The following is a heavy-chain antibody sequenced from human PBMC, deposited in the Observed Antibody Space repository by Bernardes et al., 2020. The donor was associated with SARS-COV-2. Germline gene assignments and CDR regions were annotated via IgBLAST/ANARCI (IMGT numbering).Heavy chain of an antibody. J-gene: IGHJ6*02. CDR2: ISSSGTTI. V-gene: IGHV3-48*03. D-gene: IGHD2-15*01. CDR3: ARSGERFYYSGMDV. CDR1: GFTFSNYD. Sequence: GGSLRLSCAASGFTFSNYDLNWVRQPPGKGLEWVSYISSSGTTINYADSVKGRFTISRDNAKNSLYLQMNSLRAEDTAVYYCARSGERFYYSGMDVWGQGTTVTVSS.